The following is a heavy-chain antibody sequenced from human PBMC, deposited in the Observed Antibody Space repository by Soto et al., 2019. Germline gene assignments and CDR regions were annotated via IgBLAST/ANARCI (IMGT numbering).Heavy chain of an antibody. CDR1: GYSFTNYG. D-gene: IGHD6-19*01. CDR2: ISAFNGNT. CDR3: ARDRGVVPPVAGNTHYYYYMDV. V-gene: IGHV1-18*01. J-gene: IGHJ6*03. Sequence: QDQLLQSGAEVKKPGASVTVSCKASGYSFTNYGITWVRQAPGQGLEWMGWISAFNGNTHYAQKLQGRVTMTTDAXXXXXXXXXXXXXXXXXXXXYCARDRGVVPPVAGNTHYYYYMDVWGKGTTVTVSS.